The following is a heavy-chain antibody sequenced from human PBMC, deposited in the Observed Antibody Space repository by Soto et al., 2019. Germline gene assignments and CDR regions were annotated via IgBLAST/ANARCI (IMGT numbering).Heavy chain of an antibody. V-gene: IGHV3-23*01. CDR1: GFSFSSYA. D-gene: IGHD3-3*01. CDR2: INGGSTT. Sequence: GGSLSLSCAAPGFSFSSYAMNWVRQAPGKGLEWVTTINGGSTTYYADSVKGRFTISRDNSKNTLYLQMNGLRAEDTAVYYCAKDKDWSGVYGMDVWGQGTTVTVSS. J-gene: IGHJ6*02. CDR3: AKDKDWSGVYGMDV.